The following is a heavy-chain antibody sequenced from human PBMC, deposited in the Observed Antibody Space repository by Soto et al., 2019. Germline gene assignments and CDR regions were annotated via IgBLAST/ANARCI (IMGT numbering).Heavy chain of an antibody. Sequence: DVQLVESGGGLVQPGRSLRLSCAASGFSFGQSGMHWVRQPPGKGLEWVSGINWNSGAMEYGDAVKGRFTISRDNAKNSVYLQMKSVRAEDTALYYCSKERVLSQWSNPLHFRGQVTMVTVS. D-gene: IGHD6-19*01. CDR1: GFSFGQSG. CDR3: SKERVLSQWSNPLHF. V-gene: IGHV3-9*01. CDR2: INWNSGAM. J-gene: IGHJ3*01.